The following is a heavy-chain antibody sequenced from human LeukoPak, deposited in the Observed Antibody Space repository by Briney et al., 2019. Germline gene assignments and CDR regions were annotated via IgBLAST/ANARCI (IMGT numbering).Heavy chain of an antibody. D-gene: IGHD3-22*01. CDR3: ITVYDSSGYYYLQ. CDR1: GRSISSSSYY. V-gene: IGHV4-39*01. Sequence: SETLSLTCTVSGRSISSSSYYWGWIRQPPGTGLEWIGSIYYSGSTYYNPSLKSRVTISVDASKNQFSLKLSSVTAADTAVYYCITVYDSSGYYYLQWGQGTLVTVSS. CDR2: IYYSGST. J-gene: IGHJ4*02.